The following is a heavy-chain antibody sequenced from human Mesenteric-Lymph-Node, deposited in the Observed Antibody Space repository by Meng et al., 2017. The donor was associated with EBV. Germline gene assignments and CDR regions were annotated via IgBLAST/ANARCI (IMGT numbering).Heavy chain of an antibody. Sequence: QVQLVQAGAEVKKPGASVKVSCKASGYTFTNYDINWVRQAPGQGLEWMGWISPYNGNTNYAQKFQGRVSMTTDTSTSTADMELRSLRSDDTAVYYCARDHSGSYVDYWGQGTLVTVSS. CDR3: ARDHSGSYVDY. V-gene: IGHV1-18*01. CDR2: ISPYNGNT. J-gene: IGHJ4*02. D-gene: IGHD1-26*01. CDR1: GYTFTNYD.